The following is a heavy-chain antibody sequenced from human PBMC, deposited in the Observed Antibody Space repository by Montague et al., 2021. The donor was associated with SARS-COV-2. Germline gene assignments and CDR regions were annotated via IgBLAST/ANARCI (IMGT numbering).Heavy chain of an antibody. J-gene: IGHJ4*02. CDR1: GFTFSSYW. CDR2: IKEDGSEK. D-gene: IGHD5-12*01. Sequence: SLSLSCAASGFTFSSYWMSWVRQAPGKGLEWVASIKEDGSEKDYVESVKGRFTISRDNAKNSLHLQMNSLRADDTAVYYCARDFAHYTGYVAGYFDYWGQGTRVTVSS. V-gene: IGHV3-7*05. CDR3: ARDFAHYTGYVAGYFDY.